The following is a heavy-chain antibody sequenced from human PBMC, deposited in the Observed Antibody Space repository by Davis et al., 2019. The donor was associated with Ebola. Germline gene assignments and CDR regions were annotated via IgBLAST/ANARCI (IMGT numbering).Heavy chain of an antibody. CDR1: GFTFSSYS. Sequence: PGGSLRLSCAASGFTFSSYSMNWVRQAPGKGLEWVSSISSSSSYIYYADSVKGRFTISRDNAKNSLYLQMNSLRAGDTAVYYCARGAMGPPREYSYGFDWYFDLWGRGTLVTVSS. CDR2: ISSSSSYI. J-gene: IGHJ2*01. D-gene: IGHD5-18*01. CDR3: ARGAMGPPREYSYGFDWYFDL. V-gene: IGHV3-21*01.